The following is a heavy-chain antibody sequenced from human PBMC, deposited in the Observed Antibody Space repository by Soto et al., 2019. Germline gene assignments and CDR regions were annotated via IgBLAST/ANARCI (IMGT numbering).Heavy chain of an antibody. V-gene: IGHV3-74*02. Sequence: EVQLVESGGGLVRPGGSLRLSCEASGFTFSSYWMHWVRQVPGKGLVWVSRMDEDGGTTDYADSVKGRFTISRDNAKNTLYLQMNSLRVEDTAVYYCASDLSGRADVWGQGTTVTVSS. CDR2: MDEDGGTT. D-gene: IGHD3-10*01. CDR1: GFTFSSYW. CDR3: ASDLSGRADV. J-gene: IGHJ6*02.